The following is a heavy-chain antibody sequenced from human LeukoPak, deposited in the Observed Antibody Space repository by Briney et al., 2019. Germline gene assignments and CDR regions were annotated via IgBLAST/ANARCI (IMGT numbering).Heavy chain of an antibody. Sequence: GGSLRLSCAASGFTLSDHYIDWFRQAPGQGLEWVGRTRNKANSYTTEYAASVKGRFIISRDESKNSLYLQMNSLKTEDTAVHYCVRATYNSGWFSDYWGQGTLVTVSS. D-gene: IGHD6-19*01. CDR3: VRATYNSGWFSDY. J-gene: IGHJ4*02. V-gene: IGHV3-72*01. CDR2: TRNKANSYTT. CDR1: GFTLSDHY.